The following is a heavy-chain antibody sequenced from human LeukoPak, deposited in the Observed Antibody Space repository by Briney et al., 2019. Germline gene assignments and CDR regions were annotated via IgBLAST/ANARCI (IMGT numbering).Heavy chain of an antibody. J-gene: IGHJ4*02. CDR2: IIPIFGTA. D-gene: IGHD3-22*01. Sequence: ASVKVSCKASGGTFSSYAISWVRQAPGQGLEWMGGIIPIFGTANYAQKFQGRVTISADESTSTAYMELSSLRSEDTAVCYCARDWYYYDSSGFYYALRYWGQGTLVTVSS. CDR3: ARDWYYYDSSGFYYALRY. CDR1: GGTFSSYA. V-gene: IGHV1-69*13.